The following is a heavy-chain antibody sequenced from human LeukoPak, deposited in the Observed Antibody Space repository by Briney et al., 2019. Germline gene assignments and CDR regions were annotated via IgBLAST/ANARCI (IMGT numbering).Heavy chain of an antibody. CDR1: GFTFSSYW. J-gene: IGHJ4*02. V-gene: IGHV3-7*01. CDR3: ARDPTEEATIFEYYFDY. Sequence: GGSLRLSCAASGFTFSSYWMSWVRQAPGKGREWVANIKQDGSEKYYVDSVKGRFTISRDNAKNSLHLQMNSLRAEDTAVYYCARDPTEEATIFEYYFDYWGQGTLVTVSS. D-gene: IGHD3-9*01. CDR2: IKQDGSEK.